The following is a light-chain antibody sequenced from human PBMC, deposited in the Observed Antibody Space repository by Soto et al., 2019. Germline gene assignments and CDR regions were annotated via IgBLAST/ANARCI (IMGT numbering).Light chain of an antibody. J-gene: IGKJ3*01. CDR3: QEYSKWPIFT. Sequence: EIVVTQSPGILSVSPGDRATLSCRASQSVGRNLAWYQQKPGQAPTLLIYAASTRATGLPARFSGSGSGTDVTLTSSNLQSEDFAVYYWQEYSKWPIFTFGPGTRVDIK. V-gene: IGKV3-15*01. CDR1: QSVGRN. CDR2: AAS.